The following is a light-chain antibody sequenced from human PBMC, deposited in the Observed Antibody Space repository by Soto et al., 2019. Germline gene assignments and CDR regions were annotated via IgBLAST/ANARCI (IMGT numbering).Light chain of an antibody. V-gene: IGKV3-11*01. CDR2: DVS. J-gene: IGKJ4*01. Sequence: EIVLTQSPATLSLSPGERATLSCRASQSVSNYLAWYQQTPGQAPRLLIYDVSNRATGIPARFSGSGSVTDFTLTISSLEPVDVAVYYCQQRSDWPPLAFGGGTKVEIK. CDR3: QQRSDWPPLA. CDR1: QSVSNY.